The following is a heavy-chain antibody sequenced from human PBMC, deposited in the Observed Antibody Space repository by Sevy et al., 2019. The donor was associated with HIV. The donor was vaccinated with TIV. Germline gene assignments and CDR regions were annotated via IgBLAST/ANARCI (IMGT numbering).Heavy chain of an antibody. CDR2: IWYDGSNK. D-gene: IGHD4-17*01. J-gene: IGHJ4*02. CDR3: AKDRGDYSYFDY. Sequence: QLGGPLRLSCAASGFTFSSYGMHWVRQAPGKGLEWVAVIWYDGSNKYYADSVKGRFTISRDNSKNTLYLQMNSLRAEATAVYYCAKDRGDYSYFDYWGQGTLVTVSS. CDR1: GFTFSSYG. V-gene: IGHV3-33*06.